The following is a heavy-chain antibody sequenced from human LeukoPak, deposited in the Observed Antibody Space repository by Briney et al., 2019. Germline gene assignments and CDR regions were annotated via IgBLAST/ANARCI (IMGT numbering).Heavy chain of an antibody. V-gene: IGHV1-69*06. CDR1: GGTFSSYA. CDR3: AREYGSGTYYNLDY. Sequence: SVKVSCKASGGTFSSYAISWVRQAPGQGLEWMGGIIPIFGTTNYAQKFQDRVTITADKSTSTAYMELSSLRSEDTAVYYCAREYGSGTYYNLDYWGQGTLVTVSS. CDR2: IIPIFGTT. J-gene: IGHJ4*02. D-gene: IGHD3-10*01.